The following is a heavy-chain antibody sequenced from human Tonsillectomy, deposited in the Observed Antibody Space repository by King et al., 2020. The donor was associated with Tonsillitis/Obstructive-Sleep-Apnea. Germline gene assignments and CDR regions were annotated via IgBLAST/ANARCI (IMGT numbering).Heavy chain of an antibody. D-gene: IGHD3-9*01. Sequence: VQLVESGAEVKKPGSSVKVSCKASGGTFSSYAVSWVRQAPGQGLEWMGGIIPIPGRASYAQKFQGRVTITADKSTSTAYMELSSLRSEDTAVYYCARSPYDIEGPALFKVDAFDSWGQGTMVTVSS. CDR1: GGTFSSYA. J-gene: IGHJ3*02. CDR2: IIPIPGRA. V-gene: IGHV1-69*10. CDR3: ARSPYDIEGPALFKVDAFDS.